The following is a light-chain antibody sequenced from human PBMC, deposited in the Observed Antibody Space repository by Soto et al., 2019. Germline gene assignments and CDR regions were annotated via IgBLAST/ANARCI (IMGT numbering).Light chain of an antibody. V-gene: IGKV1-9*01. CDR2: VAS. J-gene: IGKJ5*01. CDR3: PQLDSQPIT. CDR1: QGIRSY. Sequence: DSQITQTPSTLSASLGDRVAITCRARQGIRSYLAWYQQKPGEAPKLLISVASILQSGVPSRFSGSGSGTDFVLTISSLQPEDSATYYCPQLDSQPITFGQGTRLEI.